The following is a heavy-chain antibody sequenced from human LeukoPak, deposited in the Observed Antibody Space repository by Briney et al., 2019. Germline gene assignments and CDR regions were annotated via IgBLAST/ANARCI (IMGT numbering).Heavy chain of an antibody. CDR3: ARDVRGFRKPLDS. D-gene: IGHD5-18*01. CDR2: ISGSGDGA. Sequence: GGSLRLSCATSGFTFSNYAMNWVRQSPGKGLEWVSGISGSGDGAYIADSVKGRFTISRDNSENTLYLQMNSLRADDTALYFCARDVRGFRKPLDSWGQGTLVTVSS. V-gene: IGHV3-23*01. J-gene: IGHJ4*02. CDR1: GFTFSNYA.